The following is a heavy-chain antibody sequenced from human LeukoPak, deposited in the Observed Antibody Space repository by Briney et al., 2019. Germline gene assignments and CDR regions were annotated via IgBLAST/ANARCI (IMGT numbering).Heavy chain of an antibody. CDR1: GGSISNRNYY. CDR2: IYNRGST. Sequence: SETLSLTSTVSGGSISNRNYYWGWIRQPPGKGLELIRHIYNRGSTYYNPSFKSRVTISVDTSKNQFSLKVNSVTAADTAVYYCARRGDSYGIFDYWGQGTLVTVSS. CDR3: ARRGDSYGIFDY. J-gene: IGHJ4*02. V-gene: IGHV4-39*01. D-gene: IGHD5-18*01.